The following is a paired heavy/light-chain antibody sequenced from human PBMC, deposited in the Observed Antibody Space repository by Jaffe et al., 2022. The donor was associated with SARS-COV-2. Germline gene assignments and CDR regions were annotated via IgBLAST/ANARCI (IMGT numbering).Light chain of an antibody. J-gene: IGKJ1*01. CDR1: QSVLFSSNNKNY. V-gene: IGKV4-1*01. CDR3: QQYFDSPQT. Sequence: DIVMTQSPDSLAMSLGERATINCKSSQSVLFSSNNKNYLAWYQQKPGQPPKLLIYWASTRESGVPDRFSGSGSGTDFTLTISSLQAEDVAVYYCQQYFDSPQTFGQGTKVEIK. CDR2: WAS.
Heavy chain of an antibody. Sequence: QVELQQSGPGLVKPSQTLSLTCAISGDSVSNNRAAWNWIRQSPSRGLEWLGRTYYNSKWYSDSAPSVKSRITIYPDTSKNQFSLQLNSVTPEDTAVYYCARSSDWFDPWGQGTLVTVSS. V-gene: IGHV6-1*01. J-gene: IGHJ5*02. D-gene: IGHD6-6*01. CDR3: ARSSDWFDP. CDR1: GDSVSNNRAA. CDR2: TYYNSKWYS.